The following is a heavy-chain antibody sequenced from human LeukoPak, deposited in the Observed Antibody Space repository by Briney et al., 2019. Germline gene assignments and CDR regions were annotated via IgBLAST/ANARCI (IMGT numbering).Heavy chain of an antibody. J-gene: IGHJ3*02. CDR2: IWYDGSNK. CDR1: GFTFSSYG. V-gene: IGHV3-33*01. Sequence: GGSLRLSCAASGFTFSSYGMHWVRQAPGKGLEWVAVIWYDGSNKYYADSVKGRFTISRDNSKNTLFLQMNSLRAEDTAVYYCARDRIWFGELEAFDIWGQGTMVTVSS. D-gene: IGHD3-10*01. CDR3: ARDRIWFGELEAFDI.